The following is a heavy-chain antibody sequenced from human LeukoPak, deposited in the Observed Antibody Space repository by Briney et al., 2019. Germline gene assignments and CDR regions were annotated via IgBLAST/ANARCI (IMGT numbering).Heavy chain of an antibody. V-gene: IGHV3-53*01. D-gene: IGHD7-27*01. CDR1: GFTVSLNY. J-gene: IGHJ4*02. CDR3: TDGDLAH. CDR2: IDGDTT. Sequence: GGSLRLSCAASGFTVSLNYMNWFRQAPGRGLEWVSLIDGDTTHYADSVKGRFTISKDKSKNTLCLQMNTLRAEDTAVYFCTDGDLAHWGQGTLVTVSS.